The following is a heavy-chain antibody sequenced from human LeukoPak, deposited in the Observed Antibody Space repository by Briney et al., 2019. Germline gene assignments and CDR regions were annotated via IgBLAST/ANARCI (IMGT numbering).Heavy chain of an antibody. Sequence: GGSLRLSCAASGFTFSSYSMNWVRQAPGKGLEWVSYISSSSSTIYYADSVKGRFTISRDNAKNSLYLQMNSLRAEDTAVYYCAREEVSYYGSGRSNWGQGTLVTVSS. CDR1: GFTFSSYS. CDR2: ISSSSSTI. V-gene: IGHV3-48*04. J-gene: IGHJ4*02. D-gene: IGHD3-10*01. CDR3: AREEVSYYGSGRSN.